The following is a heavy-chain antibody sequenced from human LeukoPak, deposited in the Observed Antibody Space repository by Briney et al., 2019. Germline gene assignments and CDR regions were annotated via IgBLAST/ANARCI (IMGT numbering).Heavy chain of an antibody. CDR2: ISGSGGST. J-gene: IGHJ4*02. V-gene: IGHV3-23*01. CDR3: AKGLRSSSWYEFDY. Sequence: GASLRLSCAASGFTFSSYAMSWVRQAPGKGLEWVSAISGSGGSTYYADSVEGRFTISRDNSKNTLYLQMNSLRAEDTAVCYCAKGLRSSSWYEFDYWGQGTLVTVSS. D-gene: IGHD6-13*01. CDR1: GFTFSSYA.